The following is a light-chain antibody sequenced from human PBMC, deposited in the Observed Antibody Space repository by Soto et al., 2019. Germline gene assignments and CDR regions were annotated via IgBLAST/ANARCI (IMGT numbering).Light chain of an antibody. CDR3: AAWDDSLNAYVV. J-gene: IGLJ2*01. V-gene: IGLV1-44*01. CDR2: SNN. Sequence: QSVLTQPPSASGTPGQRVTISCSGSSSNIGSNTVNLYQQLPGTAPKLLIYSNNQRPSGVPDRFSGSKSGTSASLAISGLQSEDEADYYCAAWDDSLNAYVVFGGGTKLTVL. CDR1: SSNIGSNT.